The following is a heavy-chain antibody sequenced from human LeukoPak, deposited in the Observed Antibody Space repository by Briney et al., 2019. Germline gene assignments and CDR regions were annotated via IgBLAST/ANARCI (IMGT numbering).Heavy chain of an antibody. CDR3: ARSETTLGFDY. Sequence: ASVTVSCKASGYTFTSYYMHWVRQAPGQGLEWMGIINPSGGSTSYAQKFQGRVTMTRDMSTSTVYMELSSLRSEDTAVYYCARSETTLGFDYWGQGTLVTVSS. V-gene: IGHV1-46*01. CDR1: GYTFTSYY. J-gene: IGHJ4*02. D-gene: IGHD4-23*01. CDR2: INPSGGST.